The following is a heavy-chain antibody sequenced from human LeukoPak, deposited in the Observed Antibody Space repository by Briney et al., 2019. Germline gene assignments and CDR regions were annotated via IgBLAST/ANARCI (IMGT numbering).Heavy chain of an antibody. CDR3: ARASGPGTTDY. J-gene: IGHJ4*02. Sequence: PGGSLRLSCAASGFAISSYWMSWVRQAPGKGLEWEANINQDGSEKYYVDSVKGRFTISRDNAKNSLYLQINTLRADDTAVYYCARASGPGTTDYWGQGTLVTVSS. D-gene: IGHD6-13*01. CDR2: INQDGSEK. CDR1: GFAISSYW. V-gene: IGHV3-7*03.